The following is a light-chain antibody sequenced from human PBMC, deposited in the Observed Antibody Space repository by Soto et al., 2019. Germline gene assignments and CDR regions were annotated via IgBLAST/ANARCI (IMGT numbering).Light chain of an antibody. CDR2: DVT. Sequence: QSALTQPRSVSGSPGQSVTISCTGTSSDVGGYNYVSWHQQHPGKAPKLMIYDVTKRPSGVPDRFSGSKSGNTASLTISGLQADDEADYYCSSYAGSSNVFGTGTKLTVL. V-gene: IGLV2-11*01. J-gene: IGLJ1*01. CDR1: SSDVGGYNY. CDR3: SSYAGSSNV.